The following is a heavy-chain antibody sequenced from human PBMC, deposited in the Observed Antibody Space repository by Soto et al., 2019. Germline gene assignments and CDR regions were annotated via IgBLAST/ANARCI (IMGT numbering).Heavy chain of an antibody. Sequence: KTSETLSLTCTVSGGSVSSGSYYWIWIPQPPGKGLEWIGYIYYSGSTNYNPSLKSRVTISVDTSKNQFSLKLSSVTAADTAVYYCARERLELRGHYYYYGMDVWGQGTTVTVSS. V-gene: IGHV4-61*01. CDR3: ARERLELRGHYYYYGMDV. D-gene: IGHD1-7*01. J-gene: IGHJ6*02. CDR1: GGSVSSGSYY. CDR2: IYYSGST.